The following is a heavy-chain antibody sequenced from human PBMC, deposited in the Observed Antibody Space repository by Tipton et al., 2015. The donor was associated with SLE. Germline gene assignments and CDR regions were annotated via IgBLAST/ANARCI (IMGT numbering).Heavy chain of an antibody. D-gene: IGHD2-15*01. V-gene: IGHV4-59*11. J-gene: IGHJ6*02. CDR3: AGAWQGYCSGGTCYVLDY. CDR2: IYSPGTT. Sequence: TLSLTCTVSGDSISSHYWGWFRQSPERGLEWIGSIYSPGTTNSNRPLKRRVTMSVDTSRNQFSLKLSSVTAADTAVYYCAGAWQGYCSGGTCYVLDYWGQGTTVTVSS. CDR1: GDSISSHY.